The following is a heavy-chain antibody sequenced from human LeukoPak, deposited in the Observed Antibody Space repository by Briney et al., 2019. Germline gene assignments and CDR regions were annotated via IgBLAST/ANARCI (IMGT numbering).Heavy chain of an antibody. CDR3: ARVTAVAGSRIGYYFDY. D-gene: IGHD6-19*01. CDR1: GDSISSYY. V-gene: IGHV4-4*07. CDR2: IYTSGST. J-gene: IGHJ4*02. Sequence: SETLSLTCTVSGDSISSYYWSWIRQPAGKGLEWIGRIYTSGSTNYNPSLKSRVTMSVDTSKNQFSLKLSSVTAADTAVYYCARVTAVAGSRIGYYFDYWGQGTLVTVSS.